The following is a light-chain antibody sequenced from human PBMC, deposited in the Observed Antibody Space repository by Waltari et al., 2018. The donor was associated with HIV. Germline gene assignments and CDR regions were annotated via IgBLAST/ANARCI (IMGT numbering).Light chain of an antibody. J-gene: IGLJ1*01. Sequence: SYELTQPPSVSVSPDQTATITCSGDALANNHSYWYQQKAGQAPVLVIFAGTERPSGIPERFSGTRSETTVTLTITGVQAEDEADYYCESADSTGSYYLFGRGTRLTVL. CDR3: ESADSTGSYYL. V-gene: IGLV3-25*03. CDR1: ALANNH. CDR2: AGT.